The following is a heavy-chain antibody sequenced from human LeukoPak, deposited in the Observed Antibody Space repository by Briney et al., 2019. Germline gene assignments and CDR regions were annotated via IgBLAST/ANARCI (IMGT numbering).Heavy chain of an antibody. J-gene: IGHJ4*02. Sequence: ASVKVSCKASGGTFSSYAISWVRQAPGQGLEWMGGIIPIFGTANYAQKFQGRVTITADKSTSTAYMELNSLRAEDTAVYYCAREGSYPFDYWGQGTLVTVSS. CDR3: AREGSYPFDY. CDR2: IIPIFGTA. CDR1: GGTFSSYA. V-gene: IGHV1-69*06.